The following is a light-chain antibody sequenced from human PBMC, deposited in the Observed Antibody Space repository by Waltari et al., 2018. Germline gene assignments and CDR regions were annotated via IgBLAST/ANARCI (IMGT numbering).Light chain of an antibody. J-gene: IGLJ2*01. Sequence: QSALTQPASVSGSPGQSITISCTGTSSDVGGYNYVSWYQQHPGKAPKRMIYEVSNRPSGVSTRFSGSKSGNTASLTISGLQAEDEADYYCSSYTSSSTAVFGGGTKLTVL. CDR1: SSDVGGYNY. CDR2: EVS. CDR3: SSYTSSSTAV. V-gene: IGLV2-14*01.